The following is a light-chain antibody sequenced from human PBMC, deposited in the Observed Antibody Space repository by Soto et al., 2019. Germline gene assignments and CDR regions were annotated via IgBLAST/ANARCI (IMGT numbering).Light chain of an antibody. V-gene: IGKV3-15*01. J-gene: IGKJ1*01. CDR2: GAS. CDR1: QSVSSN. CDR3: QQYNNWWT. Sequence: IEMTQSAYTLSVSPTERAPFSCRASQSVSSNLAWYQQKPGQAPRLLIYGASTRATGIPARFSGSGSGTEFTLTISSLQSEDFAVYYCQQYNNWWTFAQRAKVDI.